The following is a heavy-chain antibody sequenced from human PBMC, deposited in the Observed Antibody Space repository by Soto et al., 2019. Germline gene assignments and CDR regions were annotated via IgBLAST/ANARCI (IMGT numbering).Heavy chain of an antibody. J-gene: IGHJ4*02. CDR3: AKDRSPGAITWNVY. D-gene: IGHD1-26*01. CDR2: ISGSGVAK. V-gene: IGHV3-23*01. CDR1: GFTFSSSA. Sequence: DVQLLESGGALVQPGGSLRLSCVASGFTFSSSAMNWVRQAPGKGLEWVSTISGSGVAKYYADSVKGRFTISRDNSNNTVSLQMNSLRAEDAAVYYCAKDRSPGAITWNVYWGQGTLVTVSS.